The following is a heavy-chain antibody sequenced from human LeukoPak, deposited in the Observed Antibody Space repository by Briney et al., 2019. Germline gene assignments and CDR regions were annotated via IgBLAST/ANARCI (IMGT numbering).Heavy chain of an antibody. CDR1: GYTLTELS. CDR2: ISAYNGNT. D-gene: IGHD3-22*01. CDR3: ARLSGYYDPPNYYYYYMDV. V-gene: IGHV1-18*01. J-gene: IGHJ6*03. Sequence: GASVKVSCKVSGYTLTELSMHWVRQAPGQGLEWMGWISAYNGNTNYAQKFQGRVTITADESTSTAYMELSSLRSEDTAVYYCARLSGYYDPPNYYYYYMDVWGKGTTVTISS.